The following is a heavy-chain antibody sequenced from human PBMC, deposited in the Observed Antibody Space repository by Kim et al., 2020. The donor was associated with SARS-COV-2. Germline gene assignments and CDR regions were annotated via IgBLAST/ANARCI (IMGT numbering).Heavy chain of an antibody. CDR2: INHSGST. CDR3: ARRGNYVIATVQNWYFDL. D-gene: IGHD1-7*01. CDR1: GGSFSGYY. J-gene: IGHJ2*01. Sequence: SETLSLTCAVYGGSFSGYYWSWIRQPPGKGLEWIGEINHSGSTNYNPSLKSRVTISVDTSKNQFSLKLSSVTAADTAVYYCARRGNYVIATVQNWYFDLWGRGTLVTVSS. V-gene: IGHV4-34*01.